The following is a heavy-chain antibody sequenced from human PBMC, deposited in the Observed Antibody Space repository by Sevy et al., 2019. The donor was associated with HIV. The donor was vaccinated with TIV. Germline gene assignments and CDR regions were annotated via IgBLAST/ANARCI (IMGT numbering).Heavy chain of an antibody. CDR3: AKGGGGHYDPDEIGYYFYYYNMDV. D-gene: IGHD3-22*01. Sequence: GGSLRLSCAVSGFSFDSYGMTWVRQAPGKGLEWVSGISGSGTRTYYADSVKGRFSISRDNSKNRLYLQMNSLRSEDKGIYYLAKGGGGHYDPDEIGYYFYYYNMDVWGKGTTVTVSS. CDR2: ISGSGTRT. J-gene: IGHJ6*03. CDR1: GFSFDSYG. V-gene: IGHV3-23*01.